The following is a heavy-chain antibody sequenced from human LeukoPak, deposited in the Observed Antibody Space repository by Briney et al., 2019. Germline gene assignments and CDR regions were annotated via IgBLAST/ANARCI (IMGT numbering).Heavy chain of an antibody. J-gene: IGHJ4*02. CDR3: ARANYSPYYFDY. CDR1: GFTFEDYG. D-gene: IGHD4-11*01. Sequence: GGSLRLSCVASGFTFEDYGMSWVRHSAGKGLEWVSSINWHGGSTHYAESVKGRFTISRDNAKNSLFLQMNSLRAEDTALYYCARANYSPYYFDYWGQGTLVTVSS. V-gene: IGHV3-20*04. CDR2: INWHGGST.